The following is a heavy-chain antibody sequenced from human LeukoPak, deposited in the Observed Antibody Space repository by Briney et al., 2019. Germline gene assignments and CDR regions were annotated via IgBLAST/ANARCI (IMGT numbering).Heavy chain of an antibody. CDR3: ARGRKRGSSSNFDP. J-gene: IGHJ5*02. CDR2: IYTSGST. Sequence: SETLSLTCTVSGGSISSYYWSWIRQPAGKGLEWIGRIYTSGSTNYNPSLKSRVTISVDTSKNQFSLKVSSVTAADTAVYYCARGRKRGSSSNFDPWGQGTLVTVSS. V-gene: IGHV4-4*07. CDR1: GGSISSYY. D-gene: IGHD6-6*01.